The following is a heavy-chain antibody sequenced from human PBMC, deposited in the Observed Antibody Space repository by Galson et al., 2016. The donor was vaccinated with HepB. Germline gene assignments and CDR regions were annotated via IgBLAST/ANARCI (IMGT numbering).Heavy chain of an antibody. CDR1: GFSFSNYW. CDR3: ARDGAAAAGDGFC. D-gene: IGHD6-13*01. Sequence: SLRLSCAASGFSFSNYWMSWVRQPPGKGLEWVANIKEDGSGMNYVDSVKGRFTISRDNARSSLYLQLYSLRAEDTAVYYCARDGAAAAGDGFCWGQGTLVTVSS. V-gene: IGHV3-7*03. CDR2: IKEDGSGM. J-gene: IGHJ4*02.